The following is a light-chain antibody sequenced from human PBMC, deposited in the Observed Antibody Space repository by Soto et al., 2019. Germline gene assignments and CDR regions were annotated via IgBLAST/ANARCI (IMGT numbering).Light chain of an antibody. CDR1: QSISSW. J-gene: IGKJ1*01. V-gene: IGKV1-5*03. CDR3: QHYNSYSEA. Sequence: DIQMTQSPSTLSASVGDRVTITCRASQSISSWLAWYQQKPGKAPKLLIYKASTLKSGVSSRFSGSGSGTEFTPTISSLQPDDFATYYCQHYNSYSEAFGQGTKVDIK. CDR2: KAS.